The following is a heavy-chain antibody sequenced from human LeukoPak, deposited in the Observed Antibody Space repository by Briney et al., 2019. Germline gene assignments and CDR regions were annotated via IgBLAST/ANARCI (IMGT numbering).Heavy chain of an antibody. V-gene: IGHV4-39*07. CDR2: IYYSGST. CDR1: GGSISSSSYY. Sequence: SETLSLTCAVSGGSISSSSYYWGWIRQPPGKGLEWIGSIYYSGSTYYNPSLKSRVTISVDTSKNQFSLKLSSVAAADTAVYYCARALGPGTLDYWGQGTLVTVSS. J-gene: IGHJ4*02. CDR3: ARALGPGTLDY.